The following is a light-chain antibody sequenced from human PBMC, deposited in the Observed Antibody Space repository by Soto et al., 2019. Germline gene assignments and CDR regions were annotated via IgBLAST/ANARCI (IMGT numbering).Light chain of an antibody. J-gene: IGKJ3*01. Sequence: DIQMTQSPSSLSATVGDRVTITCRASQTIGKYLNWYQQQPGKVPKLLIHYASYLQSGVPSRFSGSESGTDFTLNISDLRPEDFATYYCQQSFSIPFTFGPGTKVDIK. V-gene: IGKV1-39*01. CDR2: YAS. CDR1: QTIGKY. CDR3: QQSFSIPFT.